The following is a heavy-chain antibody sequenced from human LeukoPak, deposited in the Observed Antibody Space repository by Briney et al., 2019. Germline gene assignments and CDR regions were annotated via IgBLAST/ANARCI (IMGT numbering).Heavy chain of an antibody. D-gene: IGHD3-9*01. CDR1: GGSISSSSYY. CDR2: IYYSGST. CDR3: ARERGSLTGYLSIDY. Sequence: PSETLSLTCTVSGGSISSSSYYWGWICQPPGKGLEWIGSIYYSGSTYYNPSLKSRVTISVDTSKNQFSLKLSSVTAADTAVYYCARERGSLTGYLSIDYWGHGTLVTVSS. J-gene: IGHJ4*01. V-gene: IGHV4-39*07.